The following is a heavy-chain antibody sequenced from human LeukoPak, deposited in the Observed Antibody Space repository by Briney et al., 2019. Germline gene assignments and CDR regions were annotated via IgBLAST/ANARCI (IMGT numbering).Heavy chain of an antibody. CDR1: GGSISSYY. Sequence: SETLSLTCTVSGGSISSYYWSWIRQPPGKGLEWIGYIYYSGSTNYNPSLKSRVTISVDTSKNQFSLKLSSVTAADTAVYYCARDGAPDYGGNPGWYFDLWGRGTLVTVSS. V-gene: IGHV4-59*01. J-gene: IGHJ2*01. D-gene: IGHD4-23*01. CDR3: ARDGAPDYGGNPGWYFDL. CDR2: IYYSGST.